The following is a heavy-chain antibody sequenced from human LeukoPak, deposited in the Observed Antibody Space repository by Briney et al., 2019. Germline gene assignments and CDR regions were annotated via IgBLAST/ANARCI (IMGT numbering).Heavy chain of an antibody. V-gene: IGHV4-38-2*02. CDR1: GYSISSGYY. Sequence: SETLSLTCTVSGYSISSGYYWGWVRQPPGKGLEWIGSIYYSGNTYYNPSLKSRVTISLDTSRNQFSLRLSSVTAADTADYYCARAQGNGLIDFWGQGTLVTVSS. D-gene: IGHD3/OR15-3a*01. CDR3: ARAQGNGLIDF. J-gene: IGHJ4*02. CDR2: IYYSGNT.